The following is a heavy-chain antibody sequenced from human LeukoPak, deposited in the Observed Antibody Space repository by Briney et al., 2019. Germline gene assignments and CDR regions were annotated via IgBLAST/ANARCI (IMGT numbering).Heavy chain of an antibody. J-gene: IGHJ4*02. CDR2: ISGSGGST. Sequence: GGSLRLSCAASGFTFSSYGMSWVRQAPGKGLEWVSAISGSGGSTYYADSVKGRFTISRDNSKNTLYLQMNSLRAEDTAVYYCARAPSYYYDSSGYLVYWGQGTLVTVSS. CDR3: ARAPSYYYDSSGYLVY. V-gene: IGHV3-23*01. D-gene: IGHD3-22*01. CDR1: GFTFSSYG.